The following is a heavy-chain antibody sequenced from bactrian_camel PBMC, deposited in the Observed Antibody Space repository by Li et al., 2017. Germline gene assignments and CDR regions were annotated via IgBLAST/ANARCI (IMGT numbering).Heavy chain of an antibody. V-gene: IGHV3S68*01. D-gene: IGHD2*01. CDR3: GASLTGWRCSSQSFHPADYDY. J-gene: IGHJ4*01. Sequence: QLVEFGGGSVQAGGSLTLSCTLPENSGKWCLAWFRQAPEKQREGVARLSSEGSEGNERYADSVKGRFTISKDNAKKILFLQMNNLKPEDTAMYYCGASLTGWRCSSQSFHPADYDYWGQGTQVTVS. CDR1: ENSGKWC. CDR2: LSSEGSEGNE.